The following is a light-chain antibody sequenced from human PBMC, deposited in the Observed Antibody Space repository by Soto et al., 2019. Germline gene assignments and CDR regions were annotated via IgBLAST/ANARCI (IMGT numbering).Light chain of an antibody. CDR1: QSISSW. J-gene: IGKJ1*01. CDR3: QQYETYWT. V-gene: IGKV1-5*01. Sequence: DVQMTQSPSTLSASVGDRVTITCRASQSISSWLAWYQQKPGKAPNLLIYDASNLDSGVPSRFSDSGSGTEFTLTISSLQPDDFATYYCQQYETYWTFGQGTKVDIK. CDR2: DAS.